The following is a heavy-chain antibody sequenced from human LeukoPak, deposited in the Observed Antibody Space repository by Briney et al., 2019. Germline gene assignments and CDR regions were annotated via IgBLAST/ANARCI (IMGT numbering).Heavy chain of an antibody. CDR1: GFTFSSYS. D-gene: IGHD1-26*01. Sequence: SGGSLRLSCAASGFTFSSYSMNWVRQAPGKGLEWVSSISSSSSYIYYADSVKGRFTISRDNAKNSLYLQMNSLRAEDTAVYYCARIAQWELLAPFDYWGQGTLVTVSS. J-gene: IGHJ4*02. CDR3: ARIAQWELLAPFDY. V-gene: IGHV3-21*01. CDR2: ISSSSSYI.